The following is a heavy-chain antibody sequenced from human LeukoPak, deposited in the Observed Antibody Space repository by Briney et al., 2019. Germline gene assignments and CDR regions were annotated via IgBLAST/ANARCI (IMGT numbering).Heavy chain of an antibody. CDR3: ASGGVLGYCSSTSCQ. D-gene: IGHD2-2*01. Sequence: PGGSLRLSCAASGFTFSSYWMHWVRQAPGKGLVWVSRINSDGSSTSYADSVKGRFTISRDNAKNTLYLQMNSLRAEDTVVYYCASGGVLGYCSSTSCQGGQGTLVTVSS. V-gene: IGHV3-74*01. J-gene: IGHJ4*02. CDR2: INSDGSST. CDR1: GFTFSSYW.